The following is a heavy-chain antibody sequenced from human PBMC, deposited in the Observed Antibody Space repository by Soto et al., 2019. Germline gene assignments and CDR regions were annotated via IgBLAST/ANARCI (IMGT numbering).Heavy chain of an antibody. J-gene: IGHJ5*01. D-gene: IGHD1-1*01. V-gene: IGHV3-23*01. Sequence: EVQLLESGGGLVQPGGSLRLSCTASGFTFSSYPMTWVRQAPGKGLEWVSAIDGTGTYIYYINSVKGRFPISRDNSKNTLYLQMNSLRADDTAVYYCARNMAKPTYDSWGQGTLVTVS. CDR3: ARNMAKPTYDS. CDR1: GFTFSSYP. CDR2: IDGTGTYI.